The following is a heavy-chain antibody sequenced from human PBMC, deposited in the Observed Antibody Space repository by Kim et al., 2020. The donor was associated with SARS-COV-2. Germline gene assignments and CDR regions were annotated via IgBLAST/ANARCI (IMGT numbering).Heavy chain of an antibody. CDR2: IKSKTDGGTT. CDR3: TTAWQLPRYYYYYGMDV. CDR1: GFTFSNAW. V-gene: IGHV3-15*01. Sequence: GGSLRLSCAASGFTFSNAWMSWVRQAPGKGLEWVGRIKSKTDGGTTDYAAPVKGRFTISRDDSKNTLYLQMNSLKTEDTAVYYCTTAWQLPRYYYYYGMDVWGQGTTVTVSS. J-gene: IGHJ6*02. D-gene: IGHD2-15*01.